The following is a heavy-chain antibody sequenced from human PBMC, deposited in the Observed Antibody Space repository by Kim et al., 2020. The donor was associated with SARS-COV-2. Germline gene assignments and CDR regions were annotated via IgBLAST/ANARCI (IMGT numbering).Heavy chain of an antibody. Sequence: ETLSLTCTVSGDSISNRNYYWVWIRQPPGQGLEWIASFYFTGSTYYKPSLRSRASISVDTSKNQFSLTLNSVTAADTAVYYCARRRNYFDSWGQGILV. CDR2: FYFTGST. J-gene: IGHJ4*02. CDR3: ARRRNYFDS. CDR1: GDSISNRNYY. V-gene: IGHV4-39*01.